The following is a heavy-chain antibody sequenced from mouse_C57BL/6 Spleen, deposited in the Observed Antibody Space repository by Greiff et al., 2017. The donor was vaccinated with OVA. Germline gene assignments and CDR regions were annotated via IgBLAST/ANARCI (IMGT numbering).Heavy chain of an antibody. CDR1: GFSLSTSNMG. CDR3: AQIVIYDGYKTPYWCFDV. D-gene: IGHD2-3*01. V-gene: IGHV8-5*01. CDR2: IWWNDDK. Sequence: QVTLKVSGPGILQPSQTLSLTCSFSGFSLSTSNMGIGWIRQPSGKGLEWLAHIWWNDDKYYNPSLKSRLTISKDTSNNQVFIKVTSVDTADTATYYCAQIVIYDGYKTPYWCFDVWGTGTTVTVS. J-gene: IGHJ1*03.